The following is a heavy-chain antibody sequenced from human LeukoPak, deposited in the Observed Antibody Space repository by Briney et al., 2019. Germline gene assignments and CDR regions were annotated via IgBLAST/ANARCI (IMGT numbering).Heavy chain of an antibody. V-gene: IGHV3-7*01. J-gene: IGHJ4*02. CDR3: AKSGYYDSSGYLYYFDY. CDR2: IKEDGSDK. CDR1: GFTFSNYW. Sequence: QSGGSLRLSCAASGFTFSNYWMSWVRQAPGKGLEGVANIKEDGSDKNYVDSVKGRFTISRDNAKNSLFLQMNSLRAEDTAVYYCAKSGYYDSSGYLYYFDYWGQGTLVTVSS. D-gene: IGHD3-22*01.